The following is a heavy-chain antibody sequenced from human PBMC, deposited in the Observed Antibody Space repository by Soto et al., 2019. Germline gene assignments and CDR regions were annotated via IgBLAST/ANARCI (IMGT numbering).Heavy chain of an antibody. D-gene: IGHD2-15*01. CDR2: IIPIFGTA. CDR3: ARGYCSGGSCYATGQFDY. CDR1: GGTFSSYA. Sequence: QVQLVQSGAEVKKPGSSVKVSCKASGGTFSSYAISWVRQAPGQGLEWMGGIIPIFGTANYAQKFQGRVTITADESTRTAYMELSSLRSEDTAVYYCARGYCSGGSCYATGQFDYWGQGTLVTVSS. J-gene: IGHJ4*02. V-gene: IGHV1-69*12.